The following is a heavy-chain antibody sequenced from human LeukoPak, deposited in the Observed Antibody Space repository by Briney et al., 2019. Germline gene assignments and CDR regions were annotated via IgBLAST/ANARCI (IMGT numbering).Heavy chain of an antibody. V-gene: IGHV3-11*01. Sequence: GSLELSCNASGFHFNDYAISWIRQAPGKGLEWVSYISGNGGTKYDADSVKGRFIMTRDSAKKSVYLQMTSLRVEDTAVYYCGRGIPVDYWGQGLLVTVSS. CDR2: ISGNGGTK. CDR3: GRGIPVDY. J-gene: IGHJ4*02. CDR1: GFHFNDYA.